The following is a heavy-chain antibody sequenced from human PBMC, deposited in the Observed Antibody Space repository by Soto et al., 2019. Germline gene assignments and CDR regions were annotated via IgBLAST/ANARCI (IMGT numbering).Heavy chain of an antibody. V-gene: IGHV3-30*18. CDR2: ISYDGSNK. CDR3: AKDREDTAMVTEHLAGY. Sequence: PGGSLRLSCAASGFTFSSYGMHWVRQAPGKGLEWVAVISYDGSNKYYADSVKGRFTISRDNSKNTLYLQMNSLRAEDTAVYYCAKDREDTAMVTEHLAGYWGQGTLVTVSS. D-gene: IGHD5-18*01. J-gene: IGHJ4*02. CDR1: GFTFSSYG.